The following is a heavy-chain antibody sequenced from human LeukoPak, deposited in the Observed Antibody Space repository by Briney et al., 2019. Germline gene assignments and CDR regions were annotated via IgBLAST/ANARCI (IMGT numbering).Heavy chain of an antibody. J-gene: IGHJ1*01. CDR3: ARDSSSWYVSEH. CDR2: INWNGGST. CDR1: GFTIDDYG. Sequence: GGTLRLTCAASGFTIDDYGMSWIRQAPGKGLEWVSGINWNGGSTGYADSVKGRFTISRDNAKNSLYLQMNSLRAEDTALYYCARDSSSWYVSEHWGQGTLVTVSS. D-gene: IGHD6-13*01. V-gene: IGHV3-20*04.